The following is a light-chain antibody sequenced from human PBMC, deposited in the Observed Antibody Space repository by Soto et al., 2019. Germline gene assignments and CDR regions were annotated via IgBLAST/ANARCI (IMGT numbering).Light chain of an antibody. CDR2: GAS. CDR1: QSVSSY. J-gene: IGKJ2*01. Sequence: EIVLTQSPATLCLSPGERATLSCRASQSVSSYLAWYQQKPGQAPRLLIYGASNRATGIPARFTGSGSGTDFTLTISSLEPEDFAVYSCQHRGEWPRTFGQGTKLEIK. CDR3: QHRGEWPRT. V-gene: IGKV3-11*01.